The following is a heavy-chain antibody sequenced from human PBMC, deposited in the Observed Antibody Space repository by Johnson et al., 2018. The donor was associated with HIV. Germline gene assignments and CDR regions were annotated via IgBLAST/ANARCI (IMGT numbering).Heavy chain of an antibody. CDR1: GFTFSSFG. CDR2: VSDHGRTT. CDR3: AKGVESTTVAAFDI. Sequence: QVQLVESGGGVVQPGRSLRLSCAASGFTFSSFGMHWVRQAPGKGLEWVAVVSDHGRTTYFADSVKGRFTISRDSAQNSVSLQMNSLRAEDTALYYCAKGVESTTVAAFDIWGQGTMVTVSS. J-gene: IGHJ3*02. V-gene: IGHV3-30*18. D-gene: IGHD4-17*01.